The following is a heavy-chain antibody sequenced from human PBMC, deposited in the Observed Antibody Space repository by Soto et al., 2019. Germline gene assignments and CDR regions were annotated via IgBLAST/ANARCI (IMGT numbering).Heavy chain of an antibody. J-gene: IGHJ5*02. Sequence: QVQLQESGPGLVKPSQTLSLTCTVSGGSISSGGYYWSWIRQHPGKGLEWIGYIYYSGSTYYNPSLKSRVTISVDPSKNQFSLKLSSVTAADTAVYYCARAPFTIFGVVITNWFDPWGQGTLVTVSS. V-gene: IGHV4-31*03. D-gene: IGHD3-3*01. CDR2: IYYSGST. CDR3: ARAPFTIFGVVITNWFDP. CDR1: GGSISSGGYY.